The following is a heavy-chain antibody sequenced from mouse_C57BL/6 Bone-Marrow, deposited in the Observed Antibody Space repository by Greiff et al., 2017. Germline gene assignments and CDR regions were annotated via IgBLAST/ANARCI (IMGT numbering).Heavy chain of an antibody. V-gene: IGHV5-9-1*02. CDR3: TRSTMITPYFDC. J-gene: IGHJ2*01. D-gene: IGHD2-4*01. Sequence: EVKLVESGEGLVKPGGSLKLSCAASGFTFSSYAMSWVRQTPEKRLEWVAYISSGGDYIYYADTVKGRFTISRDNARNTLYLQMSSLKSEDTAMYYCTRSTMITPYFDCWGQGTTLSVSS. CDR1: GFTFSSYA. CDR2: ISSGGDYI.